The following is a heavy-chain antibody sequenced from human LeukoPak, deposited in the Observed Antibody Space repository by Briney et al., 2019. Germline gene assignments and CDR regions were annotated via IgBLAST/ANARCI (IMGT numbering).Heavy chain of an antibody. CDR3: ARGLGWGATIFDY. CDR1: GGSFSSYY. Sequence: SETLSLTCTVSGGSFSSYYWSWIRQPPGKGLDWMGYMYHSGTTSNNPSLKSRVTISVDTSKNQFSLKVRSVTAADTAVYSCARGLGWGATIFDYWGQGALVTVSS. V-gene: IGHV4-59*01. J-gene: IGHJ4*02. CDR2: MYHSGTT. D-gene: IGHD1-26*01.